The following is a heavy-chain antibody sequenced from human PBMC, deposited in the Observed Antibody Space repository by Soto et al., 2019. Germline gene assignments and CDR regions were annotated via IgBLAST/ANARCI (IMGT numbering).Heavy chain of an antibody. CDR2: ISYDGSNK. Sequence: QVPLVESGGGVVQPGRSLRLSCAASGFTFSSYAMHWVRQAPGKGLEWVAVISYDGSNKYYADSVKGRFTISRDNSKNTLYLQMNSLRAEDTAVYYCARGLLWFGELFTTHYYYYGMDVWGQGTTVTVSS. D-gene: IGHD3-10*01. CDR3: ARGLLWFGELFTTHYYYYGMDV. V-gene: IGHV3-30-3*01. CDR1: GFTFSSYA. J-gene: IGHJ6*02.